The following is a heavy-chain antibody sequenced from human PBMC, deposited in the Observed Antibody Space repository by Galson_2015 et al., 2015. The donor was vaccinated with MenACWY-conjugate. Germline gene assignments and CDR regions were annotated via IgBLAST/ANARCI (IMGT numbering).Heavy chain of an antibody. V-gene: IGHV1-69*13. CDR2: IIPMFGSA. Sequence: SVKVSCKASGGTVSSYAVSWVRQAPGQGLDWMGGIIPMFGSANYAQKFQGRVTITADESTSTAYMELSSLKSEDTAVYYCAREKEEQQDVYYYYYMDVWGKGTTVTVSS. J-gene: IGHJ6*03. CDR1: GGTVSSYA. D-gene: IGHD6-13*01. CDR3: AREKEEQQDVYYYYYMDV.